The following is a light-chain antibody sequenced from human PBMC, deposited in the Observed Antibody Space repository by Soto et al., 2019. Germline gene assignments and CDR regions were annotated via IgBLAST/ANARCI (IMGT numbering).Light chain of an antibody. Sequence: DIQMTQSPSSLSASVGDRVTITCRASQGISNYLAWYQQKPGKVPKLLIYAASTLQSGVPSRFSGSGPGTDYTLTMSSLQPEDVATYYWQKSDRAPQTFGQGTKVEIK. J-gene: IGKJ1*01. CDR3: QKSDRAPQT. V-gene: IGKV1-27*01. CDR2: AAS. CDR1: QGISNY.